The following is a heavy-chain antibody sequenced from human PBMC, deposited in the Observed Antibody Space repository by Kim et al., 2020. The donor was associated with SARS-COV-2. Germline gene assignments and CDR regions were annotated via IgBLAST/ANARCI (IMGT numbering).Heavy chain of an antibody. J-gene: IGHJ4*02. CDR3: ARQGGRYFDWLLPRFDY. CDR2: IYYSGST. Sequence: SETLSLTCTVSGGSISSSSYYWGWIRQPPGKGLEWIGSIYYSGSTYYNPSLKSRVTISVDTSKNQFSLKLSSVTAADTAVYYCARQGGRYFDWLLPRFDYWGQGTLVTVSS. V-gene: IGHV4-39*01. D-gene: IGHD3-9*01. CDR1: GGSISSSSYY.